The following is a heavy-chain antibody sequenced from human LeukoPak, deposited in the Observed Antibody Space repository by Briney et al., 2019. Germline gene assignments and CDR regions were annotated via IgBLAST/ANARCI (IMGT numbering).Heavy chain of an antibody. CDR3: ARYYCSSTSCYDSDAFDI. CDR1: GGSISSSSYY. V-gene: IGHV4-39*01. Sequence: PSETLSPTCTVSGGSISSSSYYWGWIRQPPGKGLEWIGSIYYSGSTYYNPSLKSRVTISVDTSKNQFSLKLSSVTAADTAVYYCARYYCSSTSCYDSDAFDIWGQGTMVTVSS. CDR2: IYYSGST. J-gene: IGHJ3*02. D-gene: IGHD2-2*01.